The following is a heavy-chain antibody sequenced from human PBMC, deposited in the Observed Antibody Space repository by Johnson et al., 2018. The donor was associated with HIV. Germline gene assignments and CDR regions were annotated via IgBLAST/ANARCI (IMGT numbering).Heavy chain of an antibody. D-gene: IGHD3-22*01. CDR2: MSYDGSNK. CDR3: ARDINCDDSGGYRIGSDAFDL. Sequence: QMQLVESGGGVVQPGGSLILSCAASGFTFSSYAMHWVRQAPGKGLEWVAIMSYDGSNKYYADSVKGRFTISRDNSKNTLYPQMHRRRAEDTAVYYCARDINCDDSGGYRIGSDAFDLWGQGTMVTVSA. J-gene: IGHJ3*01. CDR1: GFTFSSYA. V-gene: IGHV3-30-3*01.